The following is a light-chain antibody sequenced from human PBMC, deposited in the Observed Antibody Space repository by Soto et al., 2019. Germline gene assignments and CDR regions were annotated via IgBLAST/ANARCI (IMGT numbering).Light chain of an antibody. V-gene: IGKV3-20*01. CDR1: QSVSSSY. CDR3: QQYSSSPWT. CDR2: GAS. Sequence: IVLTQSPGTLSLSPGERATLSCRASQSVSSSYLAWYQQKPGQAPRLLIYGASSRATGIPDRFSGSGSGTDFTLTISRLEPEDFAVYYCQQYSSSPWTFGQGTKGESK. J-gene: IGKJ1*01.